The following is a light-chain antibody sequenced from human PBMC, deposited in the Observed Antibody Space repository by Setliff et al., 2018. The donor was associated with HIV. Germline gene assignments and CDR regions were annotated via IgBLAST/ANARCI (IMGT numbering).Light chain of an antibody. CDR2: DVS. Sequence: QSVLTQPRSVSGSPGQSVTISCTGTSSDVGGYKYVSWYQQHPGKAPKLMIYDVSKRPSGVPDRFSGSKSGNTAFLTISGLQAEDEADYYCCSYAGSYTFGYVFGTGTKVTVL. J-gene: IGLJ1*01. V-gene: IGLV2-11*01. CDR1: SSDVGGYKY. CDR3: CSYAGSYTFGYV.